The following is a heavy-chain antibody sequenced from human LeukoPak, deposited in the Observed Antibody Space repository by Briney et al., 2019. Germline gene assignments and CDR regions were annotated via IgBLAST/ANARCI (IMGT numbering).Heavy chain of an antibody. D-gene: IGHD3-16*01. CDR1: GFSLSTSRVG. CDR3: AHRQIQGIMFGGGGFDP. V-gene: IGHV2-5*02. CDR2: IYWDDDK. Sequence: SGPTLVKPTQTLTLTCTFAGFSLSTSRVGVGWIRQPPGKALEWLALIYWDDDKRYSPSLKSRLTITKDTSKNQVVLIMTNMDPVDTGTYYCAHRQIQGIMFGGGGFDPWGQGTLVTVSS. J-gene: IGHJ5*02.